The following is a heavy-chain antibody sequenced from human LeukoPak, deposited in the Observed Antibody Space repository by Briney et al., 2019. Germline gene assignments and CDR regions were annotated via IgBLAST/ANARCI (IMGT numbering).Heavy chain of an antibody. CDR2: IIPIFGTA. V-gene: IGHV1-69*06. CDR1: GGTFSSYA. Sequence: GSSVKVSCKASGGTFSSYAISWVRQAPGQGLEWMGGIIPIFGTANYALKFQGRVTITADKSTSTAYMELSSLRSEDTAVYYCVPDGSGSYIAYWGQGTLVTVSS. D-gene: IGHD3-10*01. J-gene: IGHJ4*02. CDR3: VPDGSGSYIAY.